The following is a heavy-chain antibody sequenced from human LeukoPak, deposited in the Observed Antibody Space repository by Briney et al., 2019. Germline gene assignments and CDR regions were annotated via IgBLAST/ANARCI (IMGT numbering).Heavy chain of an antibody. CDR2: ISGNGGST. V-gene: IGHV3-64D*09. CDR3: VKALYDFWSGLDY. CDR1: GFTFSRYP. Sequence: GGSQRLSCSASGFTFSRYPMHWVRQAPGKGLEYVSAISGNGGSTYYADSVKGRFTISRDNFKNTLYLQMSSLRTEDTAIYYCVKALYDFWSGLDYWGQGTLVTVSS. J-gene: IGHJ4*02. D-gene: IGHD3-3*01.